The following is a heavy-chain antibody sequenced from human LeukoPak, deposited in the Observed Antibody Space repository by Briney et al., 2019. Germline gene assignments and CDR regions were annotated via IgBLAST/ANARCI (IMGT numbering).Heavy chain of an antibody. V-gene: IGHV4-34*01. CDR1: GGSFSGYY. D-gene: IGHD2-15*01. J-gene: IGHJ4*02. CDR3: ARGSVVVVAATVFDY. CDR2: INHSGST. Sequence: PSETLSLTCAVYGGSFSGYYWSWIRQPPGKGLEWIGEINHSGSTNYNPSLKSRVAISVDTSKNQFSLKLSSVTAADTAVYYCARGSVVVVAATVFDYWGQGTLVTVSS.